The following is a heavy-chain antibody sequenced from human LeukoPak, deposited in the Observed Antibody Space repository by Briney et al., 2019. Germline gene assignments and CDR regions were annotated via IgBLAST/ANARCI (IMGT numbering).Heavy chain of an antibody. Sequence: GGSLRLSCAASGFTFSSYAMSWVRQAPGKGLEWVSAISGGGGSTYYADSVKGRFTISRDNSKNTLYLQMNSLRAEDTAVYYCAKARYSGYDAHYFDYWGQGTLVTVSS. CDR2: ISGGGGST. CDR3: AKARYSGYDAHYFDY. V-gene: IGHV3-23*01. J-gene: IGHJ4*02. CDR1: GFTFSSYA. D-gene: IGHD5-12*01.